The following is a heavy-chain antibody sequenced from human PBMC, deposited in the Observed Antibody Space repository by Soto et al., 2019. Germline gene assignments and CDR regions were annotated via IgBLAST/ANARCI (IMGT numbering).Heavy chain of an antibody. D-gene: IGHD2-2*01. V-gene: IGHV3-74*01. J-gene: IGHJ6*02. CDR3: ARESLGYCISTSCYYGMDV. CDR2: INSDGSST. CDR1: GFTFSSYW. Sequence: EVQLVESGGGLVQPGGSLRLSCAASGFTFSSYWMHWVRQAPGKGLVWVSRINSDGSSTSYADSVKSRFTISRDNAXNXLXXQMNSLRAEDTAVYYCARESLGYCISTSCYYGMDVWGQGTTVTVSS.